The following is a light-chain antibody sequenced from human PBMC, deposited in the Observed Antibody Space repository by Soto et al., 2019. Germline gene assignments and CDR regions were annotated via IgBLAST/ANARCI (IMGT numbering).Light chain of an antibody. CDR1: SNDVGAYNY. CDR2: DVT. J-gene: IGLJ1*01. Sequence: QSALTQPASVSGSPGQSITISCTGTSNDVGAYNYVSWYQQHPGKAPKLMIYDVTHRPSGISNRFSGSKSGNTASLTISGLQAEDEADYYCSSYTSSSTLLYVFGTGTKVTVL. V-gene: IGLV2-14*03. CDR3: SSYTSSSTLLYV.